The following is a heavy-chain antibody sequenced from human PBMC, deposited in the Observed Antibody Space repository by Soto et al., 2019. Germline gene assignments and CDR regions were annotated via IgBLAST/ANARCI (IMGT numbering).Heavy chain of an antibody. V-gene: IGHV1-18*01. CDR1: GYTFTSYG. Sequence: ASVKVSCKASGYTFTSYGISWVRQAPGQGLEWMGWISAYNGNTNYAQKLQGRVTMTPDTSTSTAYMELRSLRSDDTAVYYCARDHGDLRFLEWLSINYFDYWGQGTLVTVSS. J-gene: IGHJ4*02. CDR3: ARDHGDLRFLEWLSINYFDY. CDR2: ISAYNGNT. D-gene: IGHD3-3*01.